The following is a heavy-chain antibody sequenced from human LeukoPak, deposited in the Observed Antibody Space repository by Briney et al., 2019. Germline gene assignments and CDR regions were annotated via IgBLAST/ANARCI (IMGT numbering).Heavy chain of an antibody. Sequence: GGSLRLSCAASGFTFSDVWMSWVRQAPGKGLEWVANIKQDGSEKYYVDSVKGRFTISRDNAKNSLYLQMNSLRAEDTAVYYCARRNGDYYYYYGMDVWGQGTTVTVSS. CDR3: ARRNGDYYYYYGMDV. CDR1: GFTFSDVW. J-gene: IGHJ6*02. CDR2: IKQDGSEK. V-gene: IGHV3-7*03. D-gene: IGHD4-17*01.